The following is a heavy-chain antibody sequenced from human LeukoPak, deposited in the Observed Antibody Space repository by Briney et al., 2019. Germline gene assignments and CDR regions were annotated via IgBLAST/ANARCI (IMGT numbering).Heavy chain of an antibody. V-gene: IGHV3-23*01. CDR1: GFTFSSYA. CDR3: AKDPKGYCSSTSCSKLNY. J-gene: IGHJ4*02. D-gene: IGHD2-2*01. CDR2: ISGSGGST. Sequence: GGSLRLSCAASGFTFSSYAMSWVRQAPGKGLEWVSAISGSGGSTYYADSVKGRFTISRDNSKNTLYLQMNSLRAKDTAVYYCAKDPKGYCSSTSCSKLNYWGQGTLVTVSS.